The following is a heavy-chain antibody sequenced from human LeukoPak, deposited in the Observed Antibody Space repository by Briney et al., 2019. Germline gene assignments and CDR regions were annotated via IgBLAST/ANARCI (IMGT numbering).Heavy chain of an antibody. Sequence: QPGGSLRLSCAVSGFTVSGDYMSWVRQAPGKGLEWVSVIYADFDTTDYADSVKGRFTISRDNSKNTLYLHMNSLRVEDTATYFCARALNRHIGAFEYWGQGALVTVSS. CDR3: ARALNRHIGAFEY. J-gene: IGHJ4*02. V-gene: IGHV3-53*01. CDR2: IYADFDTT. CDR1: GFTVSGDY. D-gene: IGHD4/OR15-4a*01.